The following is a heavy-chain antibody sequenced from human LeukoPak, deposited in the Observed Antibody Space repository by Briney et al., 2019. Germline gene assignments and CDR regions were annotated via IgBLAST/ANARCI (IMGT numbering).Heavy chain of an antibody. J-gene: IGHJ6*02. D-gene: IGHD3-3*01. CDR2: IYSGGST. CDR1: GFTVSSNY. CDR3: ARTTQTYYDFWSGYYRRASDYYGMDV. Sequence: GGSLRLSCAASGFTVSSNYMSWVRQAPGKGLEWVSVIYSGGSTYYADSVKGRFTISRDNSKNTLYLQMNSVRAEETAVYYCARTTQTYYDFWSGYYRRASDYYGMDVWGQGTTVTVSS. V-gene: IGHV3-53*01.